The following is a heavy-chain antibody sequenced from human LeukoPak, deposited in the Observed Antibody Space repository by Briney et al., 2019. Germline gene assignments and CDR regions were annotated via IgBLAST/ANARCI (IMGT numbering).Heavy chain of an antibody. CDR2: FSSSGST. CDR3: AREVAGTPWIDY. D-gene: IGHD6-19*01. CDR1: GDSISNYY. Sequence: SETPSLTCTVPGDSISNYYWSWIRQPPGKGLEWIGYFSSSGSTNYNPSLESRVTISVDTSKNQFSLKLSSVTAADTAVYYCAREVAGTPWIDYWGQGTLVTVSS. V-gene: IGHV4-4*08. J-gene: IGHJ4*02.